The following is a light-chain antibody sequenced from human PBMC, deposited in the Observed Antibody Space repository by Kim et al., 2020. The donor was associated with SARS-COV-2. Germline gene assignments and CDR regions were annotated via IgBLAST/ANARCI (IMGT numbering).Light chain of an antibody. CDR3: QSYDSSLSGV. V-gene: IGLV1-40*01. CDR2: GNS. Sequence: QSVLTQPPSVSGAPGQWVTISCTGSSSNIGAGYDVHWYQQLPGTAPKLLIYGNSNRPSGVPDRFSGSKSGTSASLAITGLQAEDEADYYCQSYDSSLSGVFGGGTQLTVL. CDR1: SSNIGAGYD. J-gene: IGLJ3*02.